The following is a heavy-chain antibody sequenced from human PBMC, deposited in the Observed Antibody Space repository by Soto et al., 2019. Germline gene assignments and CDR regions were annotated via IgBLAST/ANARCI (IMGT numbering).Heavy chain of an antibody. D-gene: IGHD3-3*01. CDR1: GGTFSSYA. J-gene: IGHJ6*04. CDR2: IIPHTGST. CDR3: ARYQYWSGYLDA. V-gene: IGHV1-2*02. Sequence: ASVKVSCKASGGTFSSYAISWVRQAPGQGLEWMGWIIPHTGSTDYAQTFQGRVTMTGDKSISTAYMELSRLTSDDTAVYYCARYQYWSGYLDAWGKGTTVTVSS.